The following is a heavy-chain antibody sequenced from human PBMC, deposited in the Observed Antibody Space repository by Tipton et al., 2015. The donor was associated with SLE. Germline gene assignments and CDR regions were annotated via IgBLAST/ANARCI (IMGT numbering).Heavy chain of an antibody. V-gene: IGHV4-39*07. D-gene: IGHD5-12*01. CDR3: ARLISAYDCNFDY. CDR1: GGSITSSDSS. Sequence: TLSLTCSVSGGSITSSDSSWGWIRQPPGEGLESIGSIYYSGSPSYNPSLRSRVTISVDTSTNRLSLQLSSVTAADTALYYCARLISAYDCNFDYWGQGTLVTVSS. CDR2: IYYSGSP. J-gene: IGHJ4*02.